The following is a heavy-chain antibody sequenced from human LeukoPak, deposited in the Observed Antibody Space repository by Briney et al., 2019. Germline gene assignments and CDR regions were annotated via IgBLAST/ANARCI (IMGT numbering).Heavy chain of an antibody. V-gene: IGHV4-61*01. CDR1: GGSVSSGSYY. CDR3: ARLYCSSTSCYVGGYFDY. J-gene: IGHJ4*02. D-gene: IGHD2-2*01. CDR2: IYYSEST. Sequence: SETLSLTCTVSGGSVSSGSYYWSWIRQPPGKGLEWIGYIYYSESTNYNPSLKSRLTISVDTSKNPFSLKLSSVTAADTAVYYCARLYCSSTSCYVGGYFDYWGQGTLVTVSS.